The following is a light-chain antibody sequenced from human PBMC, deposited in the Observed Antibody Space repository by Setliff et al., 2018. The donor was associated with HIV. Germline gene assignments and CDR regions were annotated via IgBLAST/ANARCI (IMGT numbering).Light chain of an antibody. CDR3: CSYAGRYRYV. Sequence: QSALTQPRSVSGSPGQSVTISCTGASSDVGAYNYVSWYQQNPGKAPKLMIYDVNKRPSGVPDRFSGSKSGNTASLTISGLQAEDEADYYCCSYAGRYRYVFGTGTKSPS. V-gene: IGLV2-11*01. CDR2: DVN. J-gene: IGLJ1*01. CDR1: SSDVGAYNY.